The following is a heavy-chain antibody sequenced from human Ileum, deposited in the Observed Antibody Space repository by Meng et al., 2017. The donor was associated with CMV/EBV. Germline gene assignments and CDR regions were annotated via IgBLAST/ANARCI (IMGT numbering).Heavy chain of an antibody. CDR2: ISSEGGYS. CDR3: VRGDTRDF. Sequence: LRVSWAASGCTVSSSTMNWVRQAPGEGLEWVSSISSEGGYSPYADSVRGRFTISRDNAKDLLYLQMDSLRAEDTAVYYCVRGDTRDFWGQGTLVTVSS. J-gene: IGHJ4*02. V-gene: IGHV3-21*06. CDR1: GCTVSSST.